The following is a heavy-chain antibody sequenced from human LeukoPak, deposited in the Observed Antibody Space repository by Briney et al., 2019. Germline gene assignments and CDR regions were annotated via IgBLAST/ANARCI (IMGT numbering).Heavy chain of an antibody. CDR1: GFSLTSNY. CDR3: AREGAVPLRPFDL. J-gene: IGHJ4*02. V-gene: IGHV1-46*01. Sequence: ASVKVSCKASGFSLTSNYMHWVRQAPGQGLEWMGYMRPTDAYTGYAPKFQGRVTVTRDTSTNTVYMELSSLRSDDTAVYYCAREGAVPLRPFDLWGQGTLVTVS. D-gene: IGHD3-16*01. CDR2: MRPTDAYT.